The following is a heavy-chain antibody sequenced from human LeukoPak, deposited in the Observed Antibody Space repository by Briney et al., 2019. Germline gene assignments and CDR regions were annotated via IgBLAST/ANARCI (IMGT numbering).Heavy chain of an antibody. V-gene: IGHV3-23*01. CDR1: GFTFSSYA. CDR2: ISGSGGST. J-gene: IGHJ4*02. CDR3: AKGAGGYYDSSGSLDY. D-gene: IGHD3-22*01. Sequence: GGSLRLSCAASGFTFSSYAMSWVRQAPEKGLEWVSAISGSGGSTYYADSVKGRFTISRDNSKNTLYLQMNSLRAEDTAVYYCAKGAGGYYDSSGSLDYWGQGTLVTVSS.